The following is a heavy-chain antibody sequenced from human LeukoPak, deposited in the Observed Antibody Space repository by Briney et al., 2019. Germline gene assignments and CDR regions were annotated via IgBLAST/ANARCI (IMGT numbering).Heavy chain of an antibody. D-gene: IGHD1-26*01. J-gene: IGHJ6*02. V-gene: IGHV2-5*01. Sequence: SGPTLVNPTQTLTLTCTFSGFSLTTRGVGVGWLRQPPGKALEWLAITHWNDADHYRPFVKSRLSITKDTSKNQVVLTMTNVDPVDTATYFCVHRRVWEGMGGWGQGTTVTVSS. CDR3: VHRRVWEGMGG. CDR1: GFSLTTRGVG. CDR2: THWNDAD.